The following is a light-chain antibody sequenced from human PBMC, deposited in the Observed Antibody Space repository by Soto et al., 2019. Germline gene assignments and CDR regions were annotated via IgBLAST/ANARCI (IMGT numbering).Light chain of an antibody. CDR2: GAS. CDR3: QQYGSSPT. Sequence: EIVLTQSPGTLSLSPGERATLSCRASQSVSSSYLAWYQQKPSQAPRLLIYGASSRATGIPDRFSGSGSGTAFTLTISRLEPEDFAVYYCQQYGSSPTCGQGTKVEIK. J-gene: IGKJ1*01. V-gene: IGKV3-20*01. CDR1: QSVSSSY.